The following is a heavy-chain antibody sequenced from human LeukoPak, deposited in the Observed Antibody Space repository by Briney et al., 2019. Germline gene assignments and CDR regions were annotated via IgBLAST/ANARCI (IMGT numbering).Heavy chain of an antibody. CDR3: ARALSNLRLYYFDS. Sequence: GASVKVSCKASGYTFTRFGISWVRQAPGQGLEWMGWINPNSGGTNHAQKFQGRVTMTRDTSISTAYMELSRLNSDDTAVYYCARALSNLRLYYFDSWGQGTLVTVSS. V-gene: IGHV1-2*02. CDR1: GYTFTRFG. D-gene: IGHD4-11*01. CDR2: INPNSGGT. J-gene: IGHJ4*01.